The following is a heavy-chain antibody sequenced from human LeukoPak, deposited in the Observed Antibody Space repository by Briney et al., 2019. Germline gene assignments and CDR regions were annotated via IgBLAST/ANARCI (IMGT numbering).Heavy chain of an antibody. D-gene: IGHD3-16*01. CDR2: IFHSGIA. Sequence: SGTLSLTCAVSNYPITSDYYWVWIRQPPGQGLEWIGQIFHSGIAHYNPSLKSRVTMSVDTSRSQFPVNLNSVTAADTAVYFCGRAGFGTAYNRFYYYMDVWGKGTTVTVSS. V-gene: IGHV4-38-2*01. J-gene: IGHJ6*03. CDR3: GRAGFGTAYNRFYYYMDV. CDR1: NYPITSDYY.